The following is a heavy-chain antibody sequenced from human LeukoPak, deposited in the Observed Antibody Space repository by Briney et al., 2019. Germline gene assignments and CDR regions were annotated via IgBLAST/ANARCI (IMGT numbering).Heavy chain of an antibody. CDR3: ARLDTSDDY. CDR1: GFSVSSNY. Sequence: GGSLRLSCAASGFSVSSNYMTWVRQAPGKGLEWVSVIHSGGSTYYADSVKGRFTISRDNSKNTLYLQMNGLRAEDTAVYYCARLDTSDDYWGQGTLVTVSS. D-gene: IGHD5-18*01. J-gene: IGHJ4*02. V-gene: IGHV3-53*01. CDR2: IHSGGST.